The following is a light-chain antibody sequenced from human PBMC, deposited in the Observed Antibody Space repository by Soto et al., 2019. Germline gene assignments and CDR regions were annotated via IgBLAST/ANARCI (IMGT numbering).Light chain of an antibody. J-gene: IGLJ2*01. CDR2: NTR. CDR1: TGAVTSGYY. V-gene: IGLV7-43*01. CDR3: LLYYGDAVV. Sequence: QTVVTQEPSLTVSPGGTVTLTCASNTGAVTSGYYPNWFQKKPGQAPRSLIYNTRSRHSWTPARFSGSLLGDKAALTLSGVKPEDEAEYYCLLYYGDAVVFGGGTKLTVL.